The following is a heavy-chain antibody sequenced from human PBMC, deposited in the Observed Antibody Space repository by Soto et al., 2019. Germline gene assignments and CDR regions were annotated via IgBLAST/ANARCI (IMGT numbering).Heavy chain of an antibody. CDR2: MYYGGRT. D-gene: IGHD2-15*01. J-gene: IGHJ5*02. Sequence: SETLSLTCTVSGGSISSYYWSWIRQPPGKGLEWIGYMYYGGRTNYNPSLKSRVTISVDTSKMQVSLKLSSVTAADTAVYFCARGTPSPLIVRSSRGPWFDPSGQGNLVTVYS. CDR1: GGSISSYY. V-gene: IGHV4-59*08. CDR3: ARGTPSPLIVRSSRGPWFDP.